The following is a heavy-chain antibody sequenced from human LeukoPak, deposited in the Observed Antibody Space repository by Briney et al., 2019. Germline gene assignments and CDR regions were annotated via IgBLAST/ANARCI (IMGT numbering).Heavy chain of an antibody. D-gene: IGHD1-14*01. CDR1: GYSISSGYY. V-gene: IGHV4-38-2*02. Sequence: SETLSLTCTVSGYSISSGYYWGWIRQPPGKGLEWIGGIYHSGSTYYNPSLKSRVTISVDTSKNQFSLKLSSVTAADTAVYYCARGAGRGYHFDYWGQGTLVTVSS. J-gene: IGHJ4*02. CDR2: IYHSGST. CDR3: ARGAGRGYHFDY.